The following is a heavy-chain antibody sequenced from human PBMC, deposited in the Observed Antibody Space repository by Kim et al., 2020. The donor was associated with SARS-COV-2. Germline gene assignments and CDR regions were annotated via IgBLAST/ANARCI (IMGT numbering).Heavy chain of an antibody. V-gene: IGHV3-23*01. CDR2: ISGSGTDT. J-gene: IGHJ6*02. Sequence: GGSLRLSCAASGFTFSNQAMNWVRQAPGKGLEWVSSISGSGTDTYYAESVKGRFTISRDNSKNTVHLQMINLRAEDTALYYCAKGRGYYYYYAMDVWGQGTTVTVSS. CDR1: GFTFSNQA. CDR3: AKGRGYYYYYAMDV.